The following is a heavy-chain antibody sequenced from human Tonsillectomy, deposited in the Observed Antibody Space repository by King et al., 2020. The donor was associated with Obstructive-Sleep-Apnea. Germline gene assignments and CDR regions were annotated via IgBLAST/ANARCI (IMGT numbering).Heavy chain of an antibody. CDR3: ARELDSGSYYLGSYFDY. D-gene: IGHD1-26*01. CDR1: GGSISSGGYY. J-gene: IGHJ4*02. V-gene: IGHV4-31*03. Sequence: VQLQESGPGLVKPSQTLSLTCTVSGGSISSGGYYWSWIRQHPGKGLGWIGYIYYSGSTYYNPPLKSRGTISVETSKNQFSRKLSSVTAADTAAYYCARELDSGSYYLGSYFDYWGQGTLVTVSS. CDR2: IYYSGST.